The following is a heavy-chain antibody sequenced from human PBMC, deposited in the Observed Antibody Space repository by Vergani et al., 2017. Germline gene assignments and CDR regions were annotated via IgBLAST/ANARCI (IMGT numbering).Heavy chain of an antibody. CDR2: ISYDGSNK. CDR3: ARDRGVTASVFDY. Sequence: QVQLVESGGGVVQTGRSLRLSCAASGFTFSSYALHWVRQPPGKGLEWVAVISYDGSNKYYADSVKGRFTISRDNSKNTLYLQMNSLRAEDTAVYYCARDRGVTASVFDYWGQGTLVTVSS. CDR1: GFTFSSYA. D-gene: IGHD3-10*01. J-gene: IGHJ4*02. V-gene: IGHV3-30*01.